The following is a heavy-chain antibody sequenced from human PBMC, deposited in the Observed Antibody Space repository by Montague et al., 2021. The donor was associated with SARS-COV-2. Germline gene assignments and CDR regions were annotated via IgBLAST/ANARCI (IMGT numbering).Heavy chain of an antibody. CDR1: GLSMCRSNYD. Sequence: SETLSLTCSVSGLSMCRSNYDGRWSRRPPGRGLRWMGAMYYRGSTYYNPSLKSRVTISIDTSKNQFSLKLSSVTAADTAVYYCARDDIVLQGVTKGMDVWGQGTTVTVSS. V-gene: IGHV4-39*07. CDR3: ARDDIVLQGVTKGMDV. J-gene: IGHJ6*02. D-gene: IGHD3-10*01. CDR2: MYYRGST.